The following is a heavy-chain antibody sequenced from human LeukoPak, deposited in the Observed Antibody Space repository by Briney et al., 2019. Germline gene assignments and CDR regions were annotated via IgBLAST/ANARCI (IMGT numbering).Heavy chain of an antibody. D-gene: IGHD5-12*01. J-gene: IGHJ4*02. Sequence: TSVKVSCKASGYTFSSYTLSWLRQAPGQGLEWMGWINTNTGTPTYAQGFTGRFVFSLDSSVSTAYLQISSLKAEDIAVYYCVRQYSGYESLYFDSWGQGTLVTVSS. V-gene: IGHV7-4-1*02. CDR3: VRQYSGYESLYFDS. CDR2: INTNTGTP. CDR1: GYTFSSYT.